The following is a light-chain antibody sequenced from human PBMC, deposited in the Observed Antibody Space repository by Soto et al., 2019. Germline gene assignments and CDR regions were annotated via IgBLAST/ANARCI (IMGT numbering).Light chain of an antibody. CDR3: QQHNSWPPV. CDR1: QSVNSN. Sequence: EIVMTQSPATLSVSPGERATLSCRASQSVNSNLAWYQQKPGHSPRLLIYGASTRVTGIPARFSGSGSGTEFTLNISSLQSEVFAIYYCQQHNSWPPVFGQGTKLEIK. V-gene: IGKV3-15*01. J-gene: IGKJ2*01. CDR2: GAS.